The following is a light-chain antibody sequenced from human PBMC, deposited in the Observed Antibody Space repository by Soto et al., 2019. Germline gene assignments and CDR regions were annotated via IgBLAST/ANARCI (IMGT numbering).Light chain of an antibody. Sequence: EIVMTQYPATLSVSPGGRATLSCRASQSISDTLAWYQQKPGQAPRLLIYGASRTATGFQARFSGSGSGTDFTLTISRLEPEDFAVYYCQQYGSSGTFGQGTKVDIK. CDR1: QSISDT. V-gene: IGKV3-20*01. J-gene: IGKJ1*01. CDR2: GAS. CDR3: QQYGSSGT.